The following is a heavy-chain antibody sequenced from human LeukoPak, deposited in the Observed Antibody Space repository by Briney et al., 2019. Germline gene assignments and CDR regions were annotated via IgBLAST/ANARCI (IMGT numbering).Heavy chain of an antibody. D-gene: IGHD3-22*01. Sequence: PSETLSLTCTVSGGSISSYYWSWIRQPPGKALEWIGNIFYSGSTYYSPSLKSRVTISLDTSRNQFYLKLNSVTAADTAVYYCAKSNGYGLIDIWGQGTMVTVSS. J-gene: IGHJ3*02. V-gene: IGHV4-59*12. CDR2: IFYSGST. CDR1: GGSISSYY. CDR3: AKSNGYGLIDI.